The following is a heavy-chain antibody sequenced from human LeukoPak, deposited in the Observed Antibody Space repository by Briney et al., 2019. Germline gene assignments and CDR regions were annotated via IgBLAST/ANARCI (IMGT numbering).Heavy chain of an antibody. CDR3: ARVEVVIATDLDV. CDR1: GFTFSDYY. V-gene: IGHV3-11*04. D-gene: IGHD2-21*01. Sequence: GGSLILSCAASGFTFSDYYMSWIRQAPGKGQEWVSYISSRSSTIYYPDSVKGRFTISRDNAKNSLYLQMNSLRAEDTAVYYCARVEVVIATDLDVWGKGTTVNVSS. J-gene: IGHJ6*04. CDR2: ISSRSSTI.